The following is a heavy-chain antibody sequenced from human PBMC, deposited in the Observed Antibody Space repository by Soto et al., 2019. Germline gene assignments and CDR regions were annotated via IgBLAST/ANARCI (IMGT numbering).Heavy chain of an antibody. D-gene: IGHD4-17*01. Sequence: EVQLVESGGGLVKPGGSLRLSCAASGFTFSSYSMNWVRQAPGKELEWVSSISSSSSYIYYADSVKGRFTISRDNAKNSLYLQMNSLRAEDTAVYYCARDYGDALPDWFDPWGQGTLVTVSS. V-gene: IGHV3-21*01. CDR2: ISSSSSYI. CDR3: ARDYGDALPDWFDP. CDR1: GFTFSSYS. J-gene: IGHJ5*02.